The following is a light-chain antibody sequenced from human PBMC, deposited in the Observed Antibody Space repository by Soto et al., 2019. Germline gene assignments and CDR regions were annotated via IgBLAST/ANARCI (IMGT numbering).Light chain of an antibody. V-gene: IGLV2-14*01. Sequence: QSALTHPASVSGSTGQSITISCTGTSSDVGGYNYVSWYQQHPGNAPKLMIYDVSNRPSGVSNRFSGSKSGNTASLTISGLQAEDEADYYCSSYTSSSTRVFGGGTKVTVL. CDR3: SSYTSSSTRV. CDR1: SSDVGGYNY. J-gene: IGLJ2*01. CDR2: DVS.